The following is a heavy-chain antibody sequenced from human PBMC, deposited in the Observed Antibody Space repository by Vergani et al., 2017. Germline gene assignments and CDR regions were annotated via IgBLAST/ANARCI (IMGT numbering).Heavy chain of an antibody. D-gene: IGHD2-2*01. CDR2: IYYSGST. Sequence: QVQLQESGPGLVKPSQTLSLTCTVSGGSISSGDYYWNWVRQPPGKGLDWIGYIYYSGSTHYNPSLESRVTISVDTSKNQFSLKLNSVTAADSAVYYCVRAKYHPLNDGFDIWGQGTMVTVSS. J-gene: IGHJ3*02. V-gene: IGHV4-30-4*08. CDR3: VRAKYHPLNDGFDI. CDR1: GGSISSGDYY.